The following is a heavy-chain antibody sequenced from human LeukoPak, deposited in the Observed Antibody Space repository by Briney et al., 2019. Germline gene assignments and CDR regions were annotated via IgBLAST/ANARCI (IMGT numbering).Heavy chain of an antibody. CDR3: ARTSSGVSDGMDV. Sequence: SETLSLTCTVSGGSISSGSYYWSWIRQPAGKGLEWIGRIYTSGSTNYNPCLRSRVTISVDTSKNQFSLKLSSVTAADTAVYYCARTSSGVSDGMDVWGQGTAVTVSS. CDR1: GGSISSGSYY. J-gene: IGHJ6*02. V-gene: IGHV4-61*02. CDR2: IYTSGST. D-gene: IGHD3-22*01.